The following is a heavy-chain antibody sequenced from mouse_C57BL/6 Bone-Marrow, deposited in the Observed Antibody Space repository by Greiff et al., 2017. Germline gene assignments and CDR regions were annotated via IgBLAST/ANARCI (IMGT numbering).Heavy chain of an antibody. Sequence: QVQLQQSGAELARPGASVKMSCKASGYTFTSYTMHWVKQRPGQGLEWIGYINPSSGYTKYNQKFKDKATLTADKSSSTAYMQLSSLTAEDSAVYYCARSGSRPFAYWGQGTLVTVSA. J-gene: IGHJ3*01. CDR1: GYTFTSYT. CDR3: ARSGSRPFAY. D-gene: IGHD1-1*01. CDR2: INPSSGYT. V-gene: IGHV1-4*01.